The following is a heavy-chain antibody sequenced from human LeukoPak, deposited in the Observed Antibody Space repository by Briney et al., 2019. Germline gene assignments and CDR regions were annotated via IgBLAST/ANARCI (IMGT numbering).Heavy chain of an antibody. CDR1: GGSISSYY. J-gene: IGHJ4*02. D-gene: IGHD6-6*01. CDR2: IHFSGST. V-gene: IGHV4-59*08. Sequence: PSETLSLTCTVSGGSISSYYWSWIRQPPGKGLERIGYIHFSGSTNYNPSLKSRVTMSVGTSKNQFSLKLSSVTAADTAVYYCARRSSSEYYFDYWGQGTLVTVSS. CDR3: ARRSSSEYYFDY.